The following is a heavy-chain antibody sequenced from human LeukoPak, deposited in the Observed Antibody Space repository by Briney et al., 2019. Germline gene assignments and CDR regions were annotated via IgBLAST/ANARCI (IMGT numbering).Heavy chain of an antibody. V-gene: IGHV1-18*01. D-gene: IGHD2-2*02. CDR3: ARVRGYCSSNSCYTKPFFDY. Sequence: GASVKVSCKASEYTFTSYGITWVRQAPGQGLEWMGWISGYNGDTNYVQKLQGRVTMTTDTFTNTAYMELRSLRSDDTAVYYCARVRGYCSSNSCYTKPFFDYWGQGTLVTVSS. J-gene: IGHJ4*02. CDR2: ISGYNGDT. CDR1: EYTFTSYG.